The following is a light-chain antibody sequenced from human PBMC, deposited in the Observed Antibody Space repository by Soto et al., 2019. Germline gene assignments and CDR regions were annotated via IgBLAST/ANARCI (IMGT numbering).Light chain of an antibody. Sequence: QSALTQPASVSGSPGQSITISCTGTSSDVGAYIFVSWYQQHPGKAPKLMIYDIINRPSGVSNRFSGSKSGNTASLTISGLQAEYEADYYCVSFPNSRYYVFGTGTKLTVL. J-gene: IGLJ1*01. CDR3: VSFPNSRYYV. V-gene: IGLV2-14*03. CDR1: SSDVGAYIF. CDR2: DII.